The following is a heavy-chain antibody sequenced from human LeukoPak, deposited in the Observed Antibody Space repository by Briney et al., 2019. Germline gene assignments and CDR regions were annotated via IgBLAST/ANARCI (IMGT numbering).Heavy chain of an antibody. V-gene: IGHV3-23*01. Sequence: PGGSLRLSCAASGFTFSNFAMSWVRQAPGKGLEWVSTISGSGGSTFYADSVKGRFPISRDNSNNTLFLQMNSLRAEDTAIYFCAKAGSSGWSSSGGDYWSQGSLVTVSS. CDR3: AKAGSSGWSSSGGDY. J-gene: IGHJ4*02. D-gene: IGHD6-19*01. CDR2: ISGSGGST. CDR1: GFTFSNFA.